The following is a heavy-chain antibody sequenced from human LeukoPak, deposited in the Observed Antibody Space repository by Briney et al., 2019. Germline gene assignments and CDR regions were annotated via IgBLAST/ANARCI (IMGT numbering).Heavy chain of an antibody. D-gene: IGHD3-3*01. CDR3: ARDQYDTWSRRGNFDS. V-gene: IGHV1-69*13. CDR2: IIPIFGTA. J-gene: IGHJ4*02. Sequence: SVKVSCKASGGTFSSYAISWVRQAPGQGLEWMGGIIPIFGTANYAQKFQGRVTITADESTSTAYMELSSLRSEDTAVYYCARDQYDTWSRRGNFDSWGQGTLVIVSS. CDR1: GGTFSSYA.